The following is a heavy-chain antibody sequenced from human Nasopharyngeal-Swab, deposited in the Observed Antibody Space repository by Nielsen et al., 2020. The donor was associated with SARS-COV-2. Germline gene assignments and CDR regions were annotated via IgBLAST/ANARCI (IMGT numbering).Heavy chain of an antibody. D-gene: IGHD3-10*01. V-gene: IGHV3-23*01. CDR3: AKDDVVRGDAFDI. CDR2: ISASGGST. Sequence: GESLKISCIASGFTFNIYAMAWVRRTPGRGLQWVSGISASGGSTYYTDSVKGRLAVSRDNSRNTLYLQMHSLRVEDTALYYCAKDDVVRGDAFDIWGQGTMVTVSS. J-gene: IGHJ3*02. CDR1: GFTFNIYA.